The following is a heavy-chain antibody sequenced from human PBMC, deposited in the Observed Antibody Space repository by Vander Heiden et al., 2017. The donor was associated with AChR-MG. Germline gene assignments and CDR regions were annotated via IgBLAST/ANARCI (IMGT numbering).Heavy chain of an antibody. V-gene: IGHV1-69*01. CDR2: IIPIFGTA. Sequence: EAKKLGSSVKVPCKAYGGTFSSYAISCVRQAPGQGLAWMGGIIPIFGTANCAQKFQGRVTITADESTSTAYMELNSLRSEDTAVYYCARGTHYDFSGGEGYMDVWGKGTTVTVSS. CDR1: GGTFSSYA. D-gene: IGHD3-3*01. CDR3: ARGTHYDFSGGEGYMDV. J-gene: IGHJ6*03.